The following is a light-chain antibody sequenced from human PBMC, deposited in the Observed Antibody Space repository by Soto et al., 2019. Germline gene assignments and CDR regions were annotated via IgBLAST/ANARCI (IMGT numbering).Light chain of an antibody. V-gene: IGKV3-15*01. Sequence: EIVMTQSPATLSVSPGERATLSCRASQSVSGNLAWYQQKPGQAPRLLIYGASTRATGIPARFSASGSGTELTVTIRSLQSEDFAVYYCQQYNNWPRTFGQGTNVEIK. J-gene: IGKJ1*01. CDR3: QQYNNWPRT. CDR1: QSVSGN. CDR2: GAS.